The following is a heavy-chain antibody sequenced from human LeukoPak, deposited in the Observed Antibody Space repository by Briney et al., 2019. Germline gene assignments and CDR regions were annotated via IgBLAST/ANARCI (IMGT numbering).Heavy chain of an antibody. Sequence: GSLRLSCAASGIIFSNYYMTWVRQSPGKGLEWVSSIDSRSKYIHDIDSVKGRFTISRDNAKNSLYLQMNNPRAEDTAVYYCATFDGLTAISYWGQGSLVTVSS. CDR1: GIIFSNYY. V-gene: IGHV3-21*01. D-gene: IGHD2-21*02. CDR3: ATFDGLTAISY. J-gene: IGHJ4*02. CDR2: IDSRSKYI.